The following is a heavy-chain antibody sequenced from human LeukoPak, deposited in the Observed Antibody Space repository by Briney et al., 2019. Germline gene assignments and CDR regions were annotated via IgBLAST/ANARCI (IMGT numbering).Heavy chain of an antibody. CDR1: GGTFSSYA. CDR2: IIPILGIA. J-gene: IGHJ4*02. Sequence: EASVKVSCKASGGTFSSYAISWVRQAPGQGLEWMGRIIPILGIANYAQKFQGRVTITADKSTSTAYMELSSLRSEDTAVYYCARGGDGYNFSHWGQGTLVTVSS. CDR3: ARGGDGYNFSH. D-gene: IGHD5-24*01. V-gene: IGHV1-69*04.